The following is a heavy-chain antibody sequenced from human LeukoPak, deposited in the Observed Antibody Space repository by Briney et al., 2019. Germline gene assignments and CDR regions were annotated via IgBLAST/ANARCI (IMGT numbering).Heavy chain of an antibody. CDR2: ISGSGGST. J-gene: IGHJ5*02. CDR1: GFTFSSYA. V-gene: IGHV3-23*01. D-gene: IGHD2-2*01. CDR3: AKDRHAPGRYCSSTICFPFDP. Sequence: QPGGSLRLSCAASGFTFSSYAMSWVRQAPGKGLEWVSAISGSGGSTYYADSVKGRFTISRDNSKSTLYLQMNSLRAEDTAVYYCAKDRHAPGRYCSSTICFPFDPWGQGTLVTVSS.